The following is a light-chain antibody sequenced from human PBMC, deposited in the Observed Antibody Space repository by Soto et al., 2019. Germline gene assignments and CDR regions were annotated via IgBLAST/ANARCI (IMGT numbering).Light chain of an antibody. J-gene: IGLJ2*01. CDR1: GSNIGTHA. CDR3: AWDDSQRAVV. Sequence: QSVLTQSPSESATPGQRVTISCSGSGSNIGTHAVNWYQQVPGTAPTLLIFRNHQRPSGVPDRFSGSKSGTSASLAISGPQSEDEADYYCAWDDSQRAVVFGGGTKLTVL. CDR2: RNH. V-gene: IGLV1-44*01.